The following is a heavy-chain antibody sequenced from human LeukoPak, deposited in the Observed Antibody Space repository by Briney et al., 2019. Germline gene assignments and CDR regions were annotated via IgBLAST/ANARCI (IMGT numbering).Heavy chain of an antibody. CDR3: AKNVVVKRYIDF. CDR1: GFTFSNHA. CDR2: ISGGGRTT. V-gene: IGHV3-23*01. D-gene: IGHD2-15*01. Sequence: GGSLRLSCAASGFTFSNHAMSWVRQAPGKGLQWVAVISGGGRTTEYEDFVKGRFTISRDNSKNTLSLQMNSLTVEDTAIYFCAKNVVVKRYIDFWGQRTLVTVSS. J-gene: IGHJ4*02.